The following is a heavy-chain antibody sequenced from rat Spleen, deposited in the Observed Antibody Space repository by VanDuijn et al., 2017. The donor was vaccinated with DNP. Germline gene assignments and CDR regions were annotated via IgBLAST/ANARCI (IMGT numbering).Heavy chain of an antibody. D-gene: IGHD1-4*01. CDR1: GFTFRDYY. CDR2: IRFDGGST. CDR3: ARHVLPLRVWDY. Sequence: EVQLVESGGGLVQPGRSLKLSCAASGFTFRDYYMAWVRQAPTKGLEWVAYIRFDGGSTYYGDSVKGRFTISRDNAKTTLYLQVNSLRSEDMATYYCARHVLPLRVWDYWGQGVMVTVSS. V-gene: IGHV5-22*01. J-gene: IGHJ2*01.